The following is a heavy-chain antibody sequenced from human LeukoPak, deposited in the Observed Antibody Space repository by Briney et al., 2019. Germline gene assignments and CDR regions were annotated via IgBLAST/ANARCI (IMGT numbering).Heavy chain of an antibody. D-gene: IGHD6-6*01. Sequence: ATVKISCKXSGYTFTDYYMHWVQQAPGKGLERMGVVDPEDGETIYAEKFQGRVTITADTSTDTAYMELSSLRSEDTAVYYCATVSIAARPGFDYWGQGTLVTVSS. J-gene: IGHJ4*02. V-gene: IGHV1-69-2*01. CDR1: GYTFTDYY. CDR3: ATVSIAARPGFDY. CDR2: VDPEDGET.